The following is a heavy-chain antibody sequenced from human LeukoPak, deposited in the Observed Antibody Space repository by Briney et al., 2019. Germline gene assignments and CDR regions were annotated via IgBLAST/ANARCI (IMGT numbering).Heavy chain of an antibody. V-gene: IGHV4-59*12. D-gene: IGHD5-18*01. J-gene: IGHJ4*02. CDR3: ARGGYSYGLGYFDY. CDR1: GGSISSYY. Sequence: SETLSLTCTVSGGSISSYYWSWIRQPPGKGLEWIGYIYNSGSTNYNPSLKSRVTMSVDTSKNQFSLKLSSVTAADTAVYYCARGGYSYGLGYFDYWGQGTLVTVSS. CDR2: IYNSGST.